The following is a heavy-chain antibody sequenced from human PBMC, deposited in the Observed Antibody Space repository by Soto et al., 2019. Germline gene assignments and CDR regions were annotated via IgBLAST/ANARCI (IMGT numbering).Heavy chain of an antibody. CDR3: ARGGYSSTWSNLLDRSGLDV. J-gene: IGHJ6*02. CDR1: GGTFSSYT. D-gene: IGHD6-13*01. V-gene: IGHV1-69*06. CDR2: IVPLFRTT. Sequence: QVQLVQSGAEAKKPGSSVKVSCKTSGGTFSSYTISWVRQAPGQGLEWMGGIVPLFRTTNYAQKFQGRVTITAETSTYTVYMEASGLRSGETAVYYWARGGYSSTWSNLLDRSGLDVWGQGTTVTVSS.